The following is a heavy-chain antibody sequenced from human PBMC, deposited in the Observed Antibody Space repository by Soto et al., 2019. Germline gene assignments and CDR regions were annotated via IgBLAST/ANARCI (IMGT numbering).Heavy chain of an antibody. CDR1: GYTFTSYD. Sequence: QVQLVQSGAEVKKPGASVKVSCKASGYTFTSYDINWVRQATGQGLEWMGWMNPNSGNTGYAQKFQGRVTMTRNTSISTAYMELSSLRSEDTAVYYCARDPGLDCSGGSCYPYYYYGMDVWGQGTTVTVSS. CDR3: ARDPGLDCSGGSCYPYYYYGMDV. CDR2: MNPNSGNT. J-gene: IGHJ6*02. D-gene: IGHD2-15*01. V-gene: IGHV1-8*01.